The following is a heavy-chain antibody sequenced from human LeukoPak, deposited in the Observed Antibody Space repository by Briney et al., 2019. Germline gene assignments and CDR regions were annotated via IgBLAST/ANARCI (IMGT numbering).Heavy chain of an antibody. Sequence: ASVKVSYKASGYTFTSYGISWVRQAPGQGLEGMGWISAYNGNTNYAQRLQGRVTMTTDTSTSTAYMELRSLRSDDTAVYYCARVPDSSGWYYFDYWGQGTLVTVSS. CDR1: GYTFTSYG. J-gene: IGHJ4*02. V-gene: IGHV1-18*01. CDR2: ISAYNGNT. D-gene: IGHD6-19*01. CDR3: ARVPDSSGWYYFDY.